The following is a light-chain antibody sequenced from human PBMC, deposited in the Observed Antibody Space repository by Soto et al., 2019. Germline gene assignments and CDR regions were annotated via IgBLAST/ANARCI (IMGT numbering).Light chain of an antibody. J-gene: IGLJ1*01. CDR2: GNT. CDR3: QSYDSSLSGYV. Sequence: QSVLTQPPSVSGAPGQRVTMSCTGSSSNIGAGYDVLWYQQLPGTAPKLLIYGNTNRPSGLPDRFSGSKSGTSASLAITGLQAEDETEYYCQSYDSSLSGYVFGTGTKVTVL. V-gene: IGLV1-40*01. CDR1: SSNIGAGYD.